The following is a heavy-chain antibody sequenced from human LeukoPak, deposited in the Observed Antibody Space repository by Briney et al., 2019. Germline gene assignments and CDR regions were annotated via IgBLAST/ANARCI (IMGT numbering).Heavy chain of an antibody. J-gene: IGHJ3*02. D-gene: IGHD2-15*01. Sequence: PGGSLRLSCAASGFTFSSYSMNWVRQAPGKGLEWVSSISSSRSYIYYADSVKGRFTISRDNAKNSLYLQMNSLRAEDTAVYYCARTLNRDIVVVVAAPDAFDIWGQGTMVSVSS. CDR1: GFTFSSYS. CDR2: ISSSRSYI. CDR3: ARTLNRDIVVVVAAPDAFDI. V-gene: IGHV3-21*01.